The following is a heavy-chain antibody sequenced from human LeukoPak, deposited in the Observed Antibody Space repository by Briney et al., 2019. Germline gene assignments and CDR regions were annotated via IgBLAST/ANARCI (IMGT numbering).Heavy chain of an antibody. V-gene: IGHV1-46*01. D-gene: IGHD2-15*01. J-gene: IGHJ4*02. CDR1: GYTFSNYY. Sequence: GASVTVSCKASGYTFSNYYMHWVRQAPGQGLEWMGIINPSGGSPSYAPKYQGRVTMTRDTSTSTVYLEMSSLGSEDTAVYYCARDGGGGGDYWGQGTLVTVSS. CDR3: ARDGGGGGDY. CDR2: INPSGGSP.